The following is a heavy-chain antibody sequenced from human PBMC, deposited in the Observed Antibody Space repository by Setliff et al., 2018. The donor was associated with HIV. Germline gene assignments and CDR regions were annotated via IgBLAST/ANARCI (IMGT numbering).Heavy chain of an antibody. D-gene: IGHD4-17*01. CDR1: GGSISTYY. CDR3: AAKKSGDYPFN. J-gene: IGHJ4*02. Sequence: SETLSLTCTVSGGSISTYYWSWIRQPPGKGLEWIGYINKSGSSIYNPSLKSRVTISVDTSKTQISLRVGSVTAADTAVYYCAAKKSGDYPFNWGQGTKVTVSS. CDR2: INKSGSS. V-gene: IGHV4-59*12.